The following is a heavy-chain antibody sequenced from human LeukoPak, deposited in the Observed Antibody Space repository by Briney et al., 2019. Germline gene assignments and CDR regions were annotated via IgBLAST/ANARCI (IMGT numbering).Heavy chain of an antibody. V-gene: IGHV4-39*01. CDR2: IYYSGST. Sequence: SETLSLTCTVSGASFSSSTYYRGWIRQPPGKGLEWIGSIYYSGSTYYNPSLKSRVTMSVDTSKNQFSLKLSSVTAADTAVYYCARHAGGIAAAGTRPFDYWGQGTLVTVSS. CDR3: ARHAGGIAAAGTRPFDY. J-gene: IGHJ4*02. D-gene: IGHD6-13*01. CDR1: GASFSSSTYY.